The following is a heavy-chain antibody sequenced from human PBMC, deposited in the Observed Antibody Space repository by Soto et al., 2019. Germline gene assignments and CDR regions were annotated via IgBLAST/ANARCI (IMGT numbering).Heavy chain of an antibody. CDR1: GFNFNSYT. D-gene: IGHD2-15*01. CDR3: ARDCSGGRCYPRMNV. Sequence: GGSLRLSCAASGFNFNSYTINWVRQAPGKRLEWLSSISSSGYIFSTDSVRGRFTISRDNAKNSVYLQINSLRAEDTAVYFCARDCSGGRCYPRMNVWGEGTTDTVS. V-gene: IGHV3-21*01. J-gene: IGHJ6*01. CDR2: ISSSGYI.